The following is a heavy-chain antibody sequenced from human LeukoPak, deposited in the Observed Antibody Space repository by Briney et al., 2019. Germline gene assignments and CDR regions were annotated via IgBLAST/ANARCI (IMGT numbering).Heavy chain of an antibody. CDR2: INPDRGDT. J-gene: IGHJ4*02. V-gene: IGHV1-2*02. Sequence: GASAKVSFKAFGYTFTDYHVHWVRQAPGQGLEWMGCINPDRGDTNYAQMFQGRVTMTRKKSTSTEYMELRGEETDVTALDYCASDPTEVTGLGLDYWGQGTLVTVSS. D-gene: IGHD3-9*01. CDR3: ASDPTEVTGLGLDY. CDR1: GYTFTDYH.